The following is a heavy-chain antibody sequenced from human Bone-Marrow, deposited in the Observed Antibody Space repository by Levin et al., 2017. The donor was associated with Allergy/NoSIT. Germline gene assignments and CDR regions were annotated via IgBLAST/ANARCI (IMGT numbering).Heavy chain of an antibody. Sequence: PGESLKISCVASGFTLTTHGMHWVRQVPGKGLQWVAVISYDGIIQKYADFVKGRFTISRDNSMNMLYLQMNSLKTEDTAVYYCAKGDYDWGHYYSRHMDVWGRGTTVTVSS. V-gene: IGHV3-30*18. CDR1: GFTLTTHG. J-gene: IGHJ6*03. D-gene: IGHD7-27*01. CDR2: ISYDGIIQ. CDR3: AKGDYDWGHYYSRHMDV.